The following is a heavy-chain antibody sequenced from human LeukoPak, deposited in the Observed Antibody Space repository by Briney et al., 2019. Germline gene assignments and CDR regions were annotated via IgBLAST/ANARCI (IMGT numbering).Heavy chain of an antibody. J-gene: IGHJ4*02. V-gene: IGHV3-23*01. D-gene: IGHD3-16*02. CDR1: GFTLSNYA. CDR3: AKDVAENYDIWGSYRSDY. CDR2: ITGSGGRT. Sequence: GGSLTLSCAASGFTLSNYAMSWVRQAPGKGLEWVPSITGSGGRTYYADSVKGRFTVSRDNSKNTLYLQMISLTVEDTAVYYCAKDVAENYDIWGSYRSDYWGQGTLVTVSS.